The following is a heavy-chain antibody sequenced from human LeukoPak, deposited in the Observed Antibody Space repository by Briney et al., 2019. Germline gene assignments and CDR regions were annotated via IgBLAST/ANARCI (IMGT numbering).Heavy chain of an antibody. CDR1: GYTFTSYG. CDR3: ARDGTTGYYPIRYFDY. V-gene: IGHV1-18*01. J-gene: IGHJ4*02. CDR2: ISAYNGNT. Sequence: GASVKVSCKAFGYTFTSYGISWVRQAPGQGLEWMGWISAYNGNTNYAQKLQGRVTMTTDTSTSTAYMELRSLRSDDTAVYYCARDGTTGYYPIRYFDYWGQGTLVTVSS. D-gene: IGHD3-9*01.